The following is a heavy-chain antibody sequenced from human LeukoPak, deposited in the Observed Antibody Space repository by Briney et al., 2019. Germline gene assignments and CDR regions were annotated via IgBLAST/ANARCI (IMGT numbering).Heavy chain of an antibody. CDR3: ASTPGYSYGETPDY. CDR2: IIPILGLA. J-gene: IGHJ4*02. D-gene: IGHD5-18*01. CDR1: GGTFSSYA. Sequence: SVKVSCKASGGTFSSYAISWVRQAPGQGLEWMGRIIPILGLANYAQKFQGRVTITADKSTSTAYMELSSLRSEDTAVYYCASTPGYSYGETPDYWGQGTLVTVSS. V-gene: IGHV1-69*04.